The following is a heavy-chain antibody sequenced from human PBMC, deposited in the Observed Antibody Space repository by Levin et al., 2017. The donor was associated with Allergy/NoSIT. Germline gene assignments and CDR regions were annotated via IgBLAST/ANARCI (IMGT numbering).Heavy chain of an antibody. Sequence: GGSLRLSCAASGFTFSSYGMHWVRQAPGKGLEWVAVIWYDGSNKYYADSVKGRFTISRDNSKNTLYLQMNSLRAEDTAVYYCAREMGLPYYYYYGMDVWGQGTTVTVSS. CDR2: IWYDGSNK. CDR3: AREMGLPYYYYYGMDV. CDR1: GFTFSSYG. J-gene: IGHJ6*02. V-gene: IGHV3-33*01. D-gene: IGHD5-24*01.